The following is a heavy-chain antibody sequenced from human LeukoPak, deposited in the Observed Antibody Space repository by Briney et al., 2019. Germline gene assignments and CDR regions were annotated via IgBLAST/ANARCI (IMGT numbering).Heavy chain of an antibody. CDR2: ISYDGSNK. V-gene: IGHV3-30*03. Sequence: GRSLRLSCAASGFTFSSYGMHWVRQAPGKGLEWVAVISYDGSNKYYADSVKGRFTISRDNSKNTLYLQMNSLRAEDTAVYYCASANFWSGYSFDYWGQGTLVTVSS. CDR1: GFTFSSYG. J-gene: IGHJ4*02. CDR3: ASANFWSGYSFDY. D-gene: IGHD3-3*01.